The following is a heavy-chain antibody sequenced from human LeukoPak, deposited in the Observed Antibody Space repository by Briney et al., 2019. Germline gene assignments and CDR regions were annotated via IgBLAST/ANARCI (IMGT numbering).Heavy chain of an antibody. V-gene: IGHV3-48*03. D-gene: IGHD6-13*01. CDR1: GFTFSSYE. J-gene: IGHJ3*02. Sequence: HSGGSLRLSCAASGFTFSSYEMNWVRQAPGKGLEWVSYISSSGSTIYYADSVKGRFTISRDNAKNLLYLQMNSLRAEDTAVYYCARERHSSSWSDDAFDIWGQGTMVTVSS. CDR2: ISSSGSTI. CDR3: ARERHSSSWSDDAFDI.